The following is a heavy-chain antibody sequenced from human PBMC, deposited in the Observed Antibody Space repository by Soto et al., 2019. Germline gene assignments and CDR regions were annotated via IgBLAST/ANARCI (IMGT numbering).Heavy chain of an antibody. CDR1: GYSFTSHW. D-gene: IGHD2-15*01. CDR2: IYPGDSDT. Sequence: PGESLKISCQGSGYSFTSHWIGWVRQMPGKGLEWMGIIYPGDSDTRYSPSFQGQVTISADKSISTAYLQWSSLKASDTAMYYCARHLTHQEVVVAARYYYGMDVWGQGTTVTVSS. V-gene: IGHV5-51*01. CDR3: ARHLTHQEVVVAARYYYGMDV. J-gene: IGHJ6*02.